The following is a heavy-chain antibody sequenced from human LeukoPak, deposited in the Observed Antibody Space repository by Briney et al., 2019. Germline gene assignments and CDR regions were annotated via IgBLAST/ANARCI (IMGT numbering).Heavy chain of an antibody. CDR2: MNPNSGNT. Sequence: ASVKVSCKASGYTFTSYDSNWVRQATGQGLEWMGWMNPNSGNTGYAQKFQGRVTMTRNTSISTAYMELSSLRSEDTAVYYCARAYYYYYGMDVWGQGTTVTVSS. J-gene: IGHJ6*02. CDR1: GYTFTSYD. V-gene: IGHV1-8*01. CDR3: ARAYYYYYGMDV.